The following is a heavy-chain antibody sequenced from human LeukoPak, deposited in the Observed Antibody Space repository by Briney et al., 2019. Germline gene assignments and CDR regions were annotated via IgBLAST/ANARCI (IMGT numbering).Heavy chain of an antibody. V-gene: IGHV4-30-2*01. J-gene: IGHJ4*02. Sequence: SETPSLTCAVSGGSISSGGYSWSWIRQPPGKGLEWIGYIYHSGSTYYNPSLKSRVTISVDRSKNQFSLKLSSVTAADTAVYYCASDGPLGELYNYWGQGTLVTVSS. CDR2: IYHSGST. CDR1: GGSISSGGYS. D-gene: IGHD3-10*01. CDR3: ASDGPLGELYNY.